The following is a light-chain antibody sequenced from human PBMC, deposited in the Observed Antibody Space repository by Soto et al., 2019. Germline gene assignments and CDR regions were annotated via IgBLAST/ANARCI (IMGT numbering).Light chain of an antibody. CDR2: GNS. CDR1: SSNIGSNT. V-gene: IGLV1-40*01. Sequence: QSVLTQPPSASGTPGQRVTISCSGSSSNIGSNTVNWYQQLPGTAPKLLIYGNSNRPSGVPDRFSGSKSGTSASLAITGLQAEDEADYYCQSYDSSLSSWVFGGGTKVTVL. CDR3: QSYDSSLSSWV. J-gene: IGLJ3*02.